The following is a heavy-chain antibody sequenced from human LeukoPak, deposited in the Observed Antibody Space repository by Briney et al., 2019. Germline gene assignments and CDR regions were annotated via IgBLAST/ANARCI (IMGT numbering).Heavy chain of an antibody. J-gene: IGHJ4*02. CDR3: AKHLGSHNFDY. D-gene: IGHD3-10*01. Sequence: PGGSLRLSCAASGFTFNGYAMSWVRQAPGKGLEWVSSISGSGANTYYANSVKGRFTVYRDNSKNTLYLQVNSLRAEDTAVYYCAKHLGSHNFDYWGQGTLVTVSS. CDR2: ISGSGANT. CDR1: GFTFNGYA. V-gene: IGHV3-23*01.